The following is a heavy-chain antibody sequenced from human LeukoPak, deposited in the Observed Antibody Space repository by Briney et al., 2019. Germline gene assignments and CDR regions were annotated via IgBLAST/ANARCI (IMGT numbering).Heavy chain of an antibody. Sequence: PSETLSLTCTVSGGSISSSSYYWGWIRQPPGKGLEWIGSIYYSGSTYYNPSLKSRVTISVDTSKNQCSLKLSSVTAADTAVYYCASPYCSSTSCYGPFDYWGQGTLVTVSS. V-gene: IGHV4-39*07. J-gene: IGHJ4*02. CDR1: GGSISSSSYY. CDR2: IYYSGST. CDR3: ASPYCSSTSCYGPFDY. D-gene: IGHD2-2*01.